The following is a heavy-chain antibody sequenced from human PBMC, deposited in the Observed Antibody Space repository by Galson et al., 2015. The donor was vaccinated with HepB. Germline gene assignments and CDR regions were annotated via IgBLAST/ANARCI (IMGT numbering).Heavy chain of an antibody. J-gene: IGHJ6*03. CDR3: ARIRYSSPSAFSYYYYYHMDV. D-gene: IGHD6-6*01. CDR1: GFSLSNARVG. V-gene: IGHV2-26*01. CDR2: IFSNDEK. Sequence: PALVKPTQTLTLTCTVSGFSLSNARVGVSWIRQPPGKALEWLAHIFSNDEKSYSTSLKSRLTTSKDTSKSQVVLTMTNMDPVDTATYYCARIRYSSPSAFSYYYYYHMDVWGKGTTVTVSS.